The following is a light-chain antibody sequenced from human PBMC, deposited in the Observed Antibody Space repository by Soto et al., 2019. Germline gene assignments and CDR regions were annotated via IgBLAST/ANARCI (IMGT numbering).Light chain of an antibody. Sequence: DIQMTQSPSTLSASVGDRVTITCRASQSVRNWLAWYQQKPGKAPKLLIYDASSLESGVPSRFSGSGFGTEFTLTISSLQPDDFANYYCQQFNTYSYTFGQGTRVEIK. CDR3: QQFNTYSYT. CDR2: DAS. CDR1: QSVRNW. J-gene: IGKJ2*01. V-gene: IGKV1-5*01.